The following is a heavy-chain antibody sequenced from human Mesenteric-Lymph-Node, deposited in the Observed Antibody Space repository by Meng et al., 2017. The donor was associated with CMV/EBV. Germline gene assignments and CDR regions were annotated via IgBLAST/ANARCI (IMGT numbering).Heavy chain of an antibody. CDR1: GFTFSSYW. J-gene: IGHJ4*02. Sequence: GGSLKISCAASGFTFSSYWMSWVRQAPGKGLEWVANIKQDGSEKYYVDSVKGRFTISRDNAKNMVYLQMKGLRPEDTAVYYCARDSLRGVHLFDDWGQGTLVTISS. CDR3: ARDSLRGVHLFDD. D-gene: IGHD3-10*01. CDR2: IKQDGSEK. V-gene: IGHV3-7*01.